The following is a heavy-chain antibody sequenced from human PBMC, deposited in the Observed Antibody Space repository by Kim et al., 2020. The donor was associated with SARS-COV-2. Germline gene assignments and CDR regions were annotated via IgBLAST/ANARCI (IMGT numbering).Heavy chain of an antibody. Sequence: SVKVSCQASGGTFSSYAISWVRQAPGQGLEWMGRIIPILGIANYAQKFQGRVTITADKSTSTAYMELSSLRSEDTAVYYCARVDSYGSDYYYYMDVWGKGTTVTVSS. D-gene: IGHD5-18*01. J-gene: IGHJ6*03. CDR1: GGTFSSYA. CDR2: IIPILGIA. CDR3: ARVDSYGSDYYYYMDV. V-gene: IGHV1-69*04.